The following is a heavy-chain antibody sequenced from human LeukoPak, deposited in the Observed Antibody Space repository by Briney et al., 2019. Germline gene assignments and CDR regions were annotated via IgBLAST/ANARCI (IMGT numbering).Heavy chain of an antibody. Sequence: SETLSLTWTVSGGSVRSGSYYWNWIPQPPGTGLEWIDYIYYSRSTHYNPSLTSRVTISVDTSENQFSLKLSSVTASDTAVYSCARVIVGYSYGSTSFAYWGQGTLVTVSS. J-gene: IGHJ4*02. CDR3: ARVIVGYSYGSTSFAY. CDR1: GGSVRSGSYY. V-gene: IGHV4-61*01. D-gene: IGHD5-18*01. CDR2: IYYSRST.